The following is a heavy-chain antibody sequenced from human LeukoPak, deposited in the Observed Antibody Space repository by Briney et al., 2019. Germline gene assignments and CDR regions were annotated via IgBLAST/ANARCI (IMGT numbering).Heavy chain of an antibody. Sequence: ASVKVSCKASGYTFTGYYMHWVRPAPGQGLEWMGWINPNSGGTNYAQKFQGRVTMTRDTSISTAYMELSRLRSDDTAVYYCARERGRCSSTGCDAPDYWGQGTLVTVSS. CDR1: GYTFTGYY. CDR3: ARERGRCSSTGCDAPDY. J-gene: IGHJ4*02. V-gene: IGHV1-2*02. CDR2: INPNSGGT. D-gene: IGHD2-2*01.